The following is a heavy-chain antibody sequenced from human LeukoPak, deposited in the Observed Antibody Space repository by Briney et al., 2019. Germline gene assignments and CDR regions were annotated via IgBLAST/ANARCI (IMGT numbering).Heavy chain of an antibody. J-gene: IGHJ3*01. CDR2: IYYSGST. CDR3: AKARVRYFDSSGLYAFDL. V-gene: IGHV4-39*01. CDR1: GGSISSTSYY. Sequence: SETLSLTCAVSGGSISSTSYYWAWIRQPPGKGLEWIGTIYYSGSTYHNPSLKSRVTMSVDTSRNQFSLKLSSVDAADTAVYYCAKARVRYFDSSGLYAFDLWGQGTTVTVSS. D-gene: IGHD3-22*01.